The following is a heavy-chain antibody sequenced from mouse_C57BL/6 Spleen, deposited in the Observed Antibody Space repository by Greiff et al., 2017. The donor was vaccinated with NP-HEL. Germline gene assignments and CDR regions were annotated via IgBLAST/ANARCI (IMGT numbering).Heavy chain of an antibody. Sequence: EVKLVESGPGLVKPSQSLSLTCSVTGYSITSGYYWNWIRQFPGNKLEWMGYISYDGSNNYNPSLKNRISITRDTSKNQFFLKLNSVTTEDTATYYCARRDYGSNFDVWGTGTTVTVSS. CDR1: GYSITSGYY. D-gene: IGHD1-1*01. J-gene: IGHJ1*03. V-gene: IGHV3-6*01. CDR2: ISYDGSN. CDR3: ARRDYGSNFDV.